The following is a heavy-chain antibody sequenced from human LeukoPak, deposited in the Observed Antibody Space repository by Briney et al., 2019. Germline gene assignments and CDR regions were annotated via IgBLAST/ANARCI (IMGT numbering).Heavy chain of an antibody. CDR2: IYTSGST. Sequence: SETLSLTCTVSGGPISSYYWSWIRQPAGKGLEWIGRIYTSGSTNYNPSLKSRVTMSVDTSKNQFSLKLSSVTAADTAVYYCAREIVADFWSGYYPSVPYYFDYWGQGTLVTVSS. CDR1: GGPISSYY. V-gene: IGHV4-4*07. CDR3: AREIVADFWSGYYPSVPYYFDY. D-gene: IGHD3-3*01. J-gene: IGHJ4*02.